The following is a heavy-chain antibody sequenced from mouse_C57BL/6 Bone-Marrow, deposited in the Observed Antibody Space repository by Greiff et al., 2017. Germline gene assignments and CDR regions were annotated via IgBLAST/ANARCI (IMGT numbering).Heavy chain of an antibody. V-gene: IGHV5-17*01. J-gene: IGHJ2*01. CDR1: GFTFSDYG. D-gene: IGHD2-2*01. CDR2: ISSGSSPI. CDR3: ARGYLDY. Sequence: EVMLVESGGGLVKPGGSLKLSCAASGFTFSDYGMHWVRQAPEKGLEWVAYISSGSSPIYYADTVKGRFTISRDNATNTLFLPMTSLRSEDTAMYYCARGYLDYWGQGTTLTVSS.